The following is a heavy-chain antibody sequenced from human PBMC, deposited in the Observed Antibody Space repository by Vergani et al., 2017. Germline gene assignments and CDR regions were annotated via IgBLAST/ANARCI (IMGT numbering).Heavy chain of an antibody. J-gene: IGHJ4*02. CDR1: GYTFTGYY. CDR3: ARDLAPSIAAAGTGY. V-gene: IGHV1-2*02. CDR2: INPNSGGT. Sequence: QVQLVQSGAEVKKPGASVKVSCKASGYTFTGYYMHWVRQAPGQGLEWMGWINPNSGGTKYAQKCQGRVTMTRDTSISTAYMEMSRLRSDDTAVYYCARDLAPSIAAAGTGYWGQGTLVTVSS. D-gene: IGHD6-13*01.